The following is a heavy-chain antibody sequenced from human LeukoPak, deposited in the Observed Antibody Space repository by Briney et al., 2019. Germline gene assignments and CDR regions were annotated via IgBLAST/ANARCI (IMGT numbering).Heavy chain of an antibody. CDR3: ARLVVAATRYFDY. V-gene: IGHV5-51*01. J-gene: IGHJ4*02. CDR2: IAPGDSDT. D-gene: IGHD2-15*01. Sequence: GESLKISYKGSGXSFTSHCIAWVRQMPGKGLEWMGIIAPGDSDTRYSPSFQGQVIISADKSISTAYLQWSSLKASDTAMYYCARLVVAATRYFDYWGQGTLVTVSS. CDR1: GXSFTSHC.